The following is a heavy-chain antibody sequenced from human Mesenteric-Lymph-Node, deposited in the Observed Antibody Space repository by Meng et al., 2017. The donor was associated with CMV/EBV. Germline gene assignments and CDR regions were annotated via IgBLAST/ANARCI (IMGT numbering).Heavy chain of an antibody. Sequence: GESLKISCAASGFTFSSYAMSWVRQAPWKGLEWVSTISGSGDSTYYADSVKGRFTISRDSSKNTLYVQMISLRAEDTAVYYCARDWGGSYYVPYYFDYWGQGTLVTVSS. CDR1: GFTFSSYA. D-gene: IGHD1-26*01. V-gene: IGHV3-23*01. CDR2: ISGSGDST. CDR3: ARDWGGSYYVPYYFDY. J-gene: IGHJ4*02.